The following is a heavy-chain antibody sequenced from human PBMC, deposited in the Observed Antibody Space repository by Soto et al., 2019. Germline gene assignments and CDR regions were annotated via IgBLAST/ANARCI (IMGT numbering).Heavy chain of an antibody. J-gene: IGHJ6*04. CDR2: ISSSSSTI. D-gene: IGHD5-12*01. CDR1: GFTFSSYS. CDR3: ALVATTIYYYYGMDV. V-gene: IGHV3-48*02. Sequence: EVQLVESGGGLVQPGGSLRLSCAASGFTFSSYSMNCFRQAPGKGLEWVSYISSSSSTIYYADSVKGRITISRDIAKNSLYLQMKSLRDENTAVYYCALVATTIYYYYGMDVWGEGTTVTVSS.